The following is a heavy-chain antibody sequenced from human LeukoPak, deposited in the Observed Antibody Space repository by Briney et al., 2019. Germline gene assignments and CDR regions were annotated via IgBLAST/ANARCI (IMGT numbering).Heavy chain of an antibody. Sequence: ASVKVSCKASGYTFTSYYMHWVRQAPGQGLEWMGIINPSGGSTSYAQKFQGRVTMTRDMSTSTVYMELSSLRSEDTAVYYCARARYCSSISCLYYYYMDVWGKGTTVTVSS. CDR1: GYTFTSYY. CDR2: INPSGGST. J-gene: IGHJ6*03. D-gene: IGHD2-2*01. V-gene: IGHV1-46*01. CDR3: ARARYCSSISCLYYYYMDV.